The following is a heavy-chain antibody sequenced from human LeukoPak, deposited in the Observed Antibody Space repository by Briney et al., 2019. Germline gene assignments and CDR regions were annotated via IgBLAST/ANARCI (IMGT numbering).Heavy chain of an antibody. D-gene: IGHD6-13*01. J-gene: IGHJ4*02. Sequence: SVKVSCKASGGTFSSYAISWVRQAPGQGLEWMGGIIPIFGTANYAQKFQGRVTITTDESTSTAYMELSSLRSEDTAVYYCARGGYCSSLFDYWGQRTLVTVSS. CDR3: ARGGYCSSLFDY. CDR1: GGTFSSYA. V-gene: IGHV1-69*05. CDR2: IIPIFGTA.